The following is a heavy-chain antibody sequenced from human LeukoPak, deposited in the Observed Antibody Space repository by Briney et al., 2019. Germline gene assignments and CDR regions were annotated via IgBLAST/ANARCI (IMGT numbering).Heavy chain of an antibody. CDR1: GFTFSSHG. D-gene: IGHD5-12*01. CDR2: ISPSGDIT. V-gene: IGHV3-21*01. J-gene: IGHJ4*02. Sequence: GGSLRLSCAGSGFTFSSHGMDWVRQAPGKGLEWVSGISPSGDITYYADSVKGRFTISRDNAKNSLYLQMNSLRAEDTAVYYCARDKIVATRSPLDYWGQGTLVTVSS. CDR3: ARDKIVATRSPLDY.